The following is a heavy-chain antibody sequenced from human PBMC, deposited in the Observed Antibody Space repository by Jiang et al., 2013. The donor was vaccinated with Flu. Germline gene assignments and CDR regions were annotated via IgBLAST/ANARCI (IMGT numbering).Heavy chain of an antibody. CDR3: TSNGYYSLDY. CDR1: GGSISSDNW. V-gene: IGHV4-4*02. D-gene: IGHD3-22*01. CDR2: IYHSGTT. J-gene: IGHJ4*02. Sequence: GPGLVKPSGTLSLTCAVSGGSISSDNWWSWVRQSPGKGLEWLGEIYHSGTTNYNPSLSSRVTISVDNSKNHFSPRLASVTAADTAIYYCTSNGYYSLDYWGQGTLVTV.